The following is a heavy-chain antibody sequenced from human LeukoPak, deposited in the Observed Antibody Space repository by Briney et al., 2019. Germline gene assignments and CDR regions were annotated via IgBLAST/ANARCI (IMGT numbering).Heavy chain of an antibody. Sequence: PSETLSLTCTVSGGSISYYYWNWIRQPPAKGLEWIGYIYSSGSTNYNPSLKSRVTISLDTSKNQFSLKLSSVTAADTAVYYCARMGDYYDSSGYRRDAFDIWGQGTMVTVSS. CDR1: GGSISYYY. J-gene: IGHJ3*02. CDR2: IYSSGST. CDR3: ARMGDYYDSSGYRRDAFDI. V-gene: IGHV4-59*01. D-gene: IGHD3-22*01.